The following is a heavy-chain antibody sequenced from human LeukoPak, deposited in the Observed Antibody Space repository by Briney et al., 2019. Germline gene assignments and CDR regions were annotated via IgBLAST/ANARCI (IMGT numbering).Heavy chain of an antibody. CDR1: GFTFSDYY. CDR2: ISSSGSTI. Sequence: GGSLRLSCAASGFTFSDYYMSWIRQAPGKGLEWVSYISSSGSTIYYADSVKGRFTISRDNAKNSLYLQMNSLRAEDTAVYYCARDHDYDIVGSVGHWGQGTLVTVSS. V-gene: IGHV3-11*04. J-gene: IGHJ4*02. D-gene: IGHD3-22*01. CDR3: ARDHDYDIVGSVGH.